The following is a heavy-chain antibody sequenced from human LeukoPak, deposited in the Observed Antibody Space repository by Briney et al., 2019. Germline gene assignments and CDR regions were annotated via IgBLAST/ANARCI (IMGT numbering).Heavy chain of an antibody. J-gene: IGHJ3*02. CDR3: ARDAVDDAFDI. D-gene: IGHD5-24*01. V-gene: IGHV3-48*01. CDR2: ISSSSSTI. Sequence: GGSLRLSCAASGFTFSSYSMNWVRQAPGKGLEWASYISSSSSTIYYADSVKSRFTISRDNAKNSLYLQMNSLRAEDTAVYYCARDAVDDAFDIWGQGTMVTVSS. CDR1: GFTFSSYS.